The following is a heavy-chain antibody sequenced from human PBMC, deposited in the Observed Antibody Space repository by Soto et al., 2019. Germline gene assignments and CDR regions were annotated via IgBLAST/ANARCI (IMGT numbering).Heavy chain of an antibody. J-gene: IGHJ6*02. V-gene: IGHV3-33*01. D-gene: IGHD6-19*01. CDR3: ARGKSSGWPYCYCFGMDV. CDR1: GFTFSSYG. CDR2: IWYDGSNK. Sequence: QVQLVESGGGVVQPGRSLRLSCAASGFTFSSYGMHWVRQAPGKGLEWVAVIWYDGSNKYYADSVKGRFTISRDNXKXTXXLKMNSLRAEETAVYYCARGKSSGWPYCYCFGMDVWGLGTTVTVSS.